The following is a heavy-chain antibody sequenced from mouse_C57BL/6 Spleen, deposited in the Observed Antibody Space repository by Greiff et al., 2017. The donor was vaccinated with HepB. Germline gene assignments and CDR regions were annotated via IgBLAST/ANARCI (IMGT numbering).Heavy chain of an antibody. D-gene: IGHD1-1*01. CDR3: ARGLYYGKARYFDV. J-gene: IGHJ1*03. V-gene: IGHV1-64*01. CDR1: GYTFTSYW. Sequence: VKLQQPGAELVKPGASVKLSCKASGYTFTSYWMHWVKQRPGQGLEWIGMIHPNSGSTNYNEKFKSKATLTVDKSSSTAYMQLSSLTSEDSAVYYCARGLYYGKARYFDVWGTGTTVTVSS. CDR2: IHPNSGST.